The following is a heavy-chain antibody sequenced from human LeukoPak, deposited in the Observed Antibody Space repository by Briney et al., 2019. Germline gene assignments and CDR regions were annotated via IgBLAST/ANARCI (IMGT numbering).Heavy chain of an antibody. D-gene: IGHD3-9*01. V-gene: IGHV3-21*01. J-gene: IGHJ4*02. CDR1: GFTFSSYS. CDR3: ARDRGTYDILTGYLYYFAY. Sequence: GGSLRLSCAASGFTFSSYSMNWVRQAPGKGLEWVSSISSSSSYIYYADSVKGRFTISGDNANNSLNLQMNSLRAEDTAVYYCARDRGTYDILTGYLYYFAYWGQGTLVTVSS. CDR2: ISSSSSYI.